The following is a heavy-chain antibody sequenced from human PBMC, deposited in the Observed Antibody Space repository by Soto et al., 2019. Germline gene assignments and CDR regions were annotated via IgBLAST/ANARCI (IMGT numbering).Heavy chain of an antibody. CDR1: GASLSTYY. Sequence: SETLSLTCTVSGASLSTYYWNWIRQSPSRGLEWLGRTYYRSKWYNDYAASVKSRITINPDTSKNQFSLQLNSVTPEDTAVYYCARDRSRLIDYWGQGTLVTVSS. V-gene: IGHV6-1*01. J-gene: IGHJ4*02. CDR2: TYYRSKWYN. CDR3: ARDRSRLIDY. D-gene: IGHD2-8*01.